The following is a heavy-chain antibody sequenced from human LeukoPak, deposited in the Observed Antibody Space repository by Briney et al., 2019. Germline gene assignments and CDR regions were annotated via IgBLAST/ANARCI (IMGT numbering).Heavy chain of an antibody. V-gene: IGHV3-21*01. Sequence: GGSLRLSCAASGFTVSSYSMNWVRQAPGKGLEWVSSISSSSSYIYYADSVKGRFTISRDNAKNSLYLQMNSLRAEDTAVYYCARGPFYYDSSGYRFDYWGQGTLVTVSS. J-gene: IGHJ4*02. CDR2: ISSSSSYI. CDR3: ARGPFYYDSSGYRFDY. D-gene: IGHD3-22*01. CDR1: GFTVSSYS.